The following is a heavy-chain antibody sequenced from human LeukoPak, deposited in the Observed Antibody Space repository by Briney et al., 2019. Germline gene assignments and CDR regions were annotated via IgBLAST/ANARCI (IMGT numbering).Heavy chain of an antibody. Sequence: GGALRLSFAAPGFTFSSYSMRWGRPAPREGLEWVSAISGSGGSTYYADSVKGRFTISRDNSKNTLYLQMNSLRAEDTAVYYCAKAMFYAFDIWGQGTMVTVSS. V-gene: IGHV3-23*01. CDR2: ISGSGGST. CDR3: AKAMFYAFDI. J-gene: IGHJ3*02. D-gene: IGHD3-10*02. CDR1: GFTFSSYS.